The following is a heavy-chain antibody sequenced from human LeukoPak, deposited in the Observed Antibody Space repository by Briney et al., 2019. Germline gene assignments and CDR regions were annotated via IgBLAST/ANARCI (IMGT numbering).Heavy chain of an antibody. CDR2: INQDGSEK. CDR1: GFTFSSYA. V-gene: IGHV3-7*01. Sequence: PGGSLRLSCAASGFTFSSYAMNWVRQAPGKGLEWVANINQDGSEKYYVDSVKGRFTISRDNAENSLYLQMNTLSPEDTAIYYCARDHVVDGLVFDYWGQGTLVTVSS. CDR3: ARDHVVDGLVFDY. D-gene: IGHD2-15*01. J-gene: IGHJ4*02.